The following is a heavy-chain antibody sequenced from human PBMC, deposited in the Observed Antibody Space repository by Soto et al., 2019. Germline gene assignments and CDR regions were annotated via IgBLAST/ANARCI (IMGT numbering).Heavy chain of an antibody. J-gene: IGHJ6*02. V-gene: IGHV6-1*01. D-gene: IGHD5-12*01. CDR1: GDSVSSNSAA. CDR3: ARGHSGYSGYYSPHQHYYYYGMDV. CDR2: TYYRSKWYN. Sequence: PSQTLSLTCAISGDSVSSNSAAWNWIRQSPSRGLEWLGRTYYRSKWYNDYAVSVKSRITINPDTSKNQFSLQLNSVTPEDTAVYYCARGHSGYSGYYSPHQHYYYYGMDVWGQGTTVTGSS.